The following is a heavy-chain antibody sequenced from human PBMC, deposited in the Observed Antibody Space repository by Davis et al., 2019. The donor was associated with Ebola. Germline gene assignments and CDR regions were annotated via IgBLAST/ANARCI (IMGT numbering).Heavy chain of an antibody. V-gene: IGHV3-30*03. D-gene: IGHD6-19*01. CDR1: GFTFINYG. CDR3: ARDLRDPTGYSSGWQYYYYYYGMDV. J-gene: IGHJ6*02. CDR2: ISPDGSAK. Sequence: PGGSLRLSCTTSGFTFINYGMHWVRQAPGKGLEWVAVISPDGSAKNYADSVKGRFTISRDNSKDKLYLQMNSLRAEDTAVYYCARDLRDPTGYSSGWQYYYYYYGMDVWGQGTTVTVSS.